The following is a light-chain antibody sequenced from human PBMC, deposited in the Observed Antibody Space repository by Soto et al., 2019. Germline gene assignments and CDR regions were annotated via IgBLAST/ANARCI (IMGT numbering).Light chain of an antibody. Sequence: EIVLTQSPGTLSLSPGERATLSCRASQRVTSSYLAWFQQKPGQPPRVLIHGASSSANGIPDRFSGSGSGTDFTLTISRLEPEDFAVYYCHQYGTSPQTFGQGTKVEVK. J-gene: IGKJ1*01. CDR3: HQYGTSPQT. CDR2: GAS. CDR1: QRVTSSY. V-gene: IGKV3-20*01.